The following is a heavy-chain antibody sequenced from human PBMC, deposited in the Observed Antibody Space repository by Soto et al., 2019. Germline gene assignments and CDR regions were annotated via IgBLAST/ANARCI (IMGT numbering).Heavy chain of an antibody. CDR3: AHSQISDSSGIYYFDY. Sequence: QITLKESGPTLVKPTQTLTLTCTFSGFSLSTSGVGVGWIRQPPGKALEWLALIYWDDDKRYSPSLKSRLTITKDTYKNQVVLTMTNMDPVDTATYYCAHSQISDSSGIYYFDYWGQGTLVTVSS. D-gene: IGHD3-22*01. V-gene: IGHV2-5*02. CDR2: IYWDDDK. CDR1: GFSLSTSGVG. J-gene: IGHJ4*02.